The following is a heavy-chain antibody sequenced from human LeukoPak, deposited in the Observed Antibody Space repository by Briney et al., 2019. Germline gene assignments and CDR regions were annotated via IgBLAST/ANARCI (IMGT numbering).Heavy chain of an antibody. Sequence: PSETLSLTCAVSGYSISSGYYWGWIRQPPGKGLEWIGSIYHSGSTYYNPSLKSRVTISVDTSKNQFSLKLSSVTAADTAVYYCARKNYYDIDYWGQGTLVTVCS. V-gene: IGHV4-38-2*01. D-gene: IGHD3-22*01. CDR3: ARKNYYDIDY. CDR1: GYSISSGYY. CDR2: IYHSGST. J-gene: IGHJ4*02.